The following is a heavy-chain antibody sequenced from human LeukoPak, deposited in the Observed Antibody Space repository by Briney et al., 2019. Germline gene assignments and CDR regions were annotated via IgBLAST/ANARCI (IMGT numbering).Heavy chain of an antibody. J-gene: IGHJ4*02. V-gene: IGHV4-39*01. Sequence: SESLSLTRTFSLGSIIISVYYCGWIRQPPGKWLELLGSIYYSGSTYDTPSLKSRVTMSVDTSKKQFSLRLSSVTAADTAVYYCARLLYDSSGYYYFDRWGQGTLVTVSS. D-gene: IGHD3-22*01. CDR3: ARLLYDSSGYYYFDR. CDR1: LGSIIISVYY. CDR2: IYYSGST.